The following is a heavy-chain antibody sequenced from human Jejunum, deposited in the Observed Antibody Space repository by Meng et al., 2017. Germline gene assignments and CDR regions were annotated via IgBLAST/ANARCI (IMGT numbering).Heavy chain of an antibody. CDR2: IYYSGAT. CDR3: ATPAGTSSWYWAFDI. J-gene: IGHJ3*02. Sequence: SETLSLTCTVSGGSVTNGDYYWSWIRQLPGKGLEWIGYIYYSGATYYTPSLRGRLTMSLDTSKNQFSLKLNSVTAADTVLYYCATPAGTSSWYWAFDIWGQGTMVTVSS. V-gene: IGHV4-31*03. D-gene: IGHD6-13*01. CDR1: GGSVTNGDYY.